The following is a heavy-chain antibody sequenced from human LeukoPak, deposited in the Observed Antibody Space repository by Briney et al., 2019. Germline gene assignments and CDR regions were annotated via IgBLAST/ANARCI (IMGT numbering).Heavy chain of an antibody. CDR3: ARGYSSGWYFNWFDP. CDR1: GYSISSGYY. D-gene: IGHD6-13*01. V-gene: IGHV4-38-2*02. CDR2: IYHSGST. J-gene: IGHJ5*02. Sequence: SETLSLTCTVSGYSISSGYYWGWIRQPPGKGLEWIGNIYHSGSTFYNPSLKSRITISVDTSKNQFSLKLSSVTAADTAVYYCARGYSSGWYFNWFDPWGQGTLVTVSS.